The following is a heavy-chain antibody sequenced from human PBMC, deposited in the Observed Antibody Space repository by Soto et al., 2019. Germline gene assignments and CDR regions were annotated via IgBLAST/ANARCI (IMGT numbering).Heavy chain of an antibody. Sequence: PSETLSLTCTVSGGSISGYYWSWIRQPPGKGLEWIGYFYYSGSTDSNPSLKSRVTISVDTSKNQFSLKLSSVTAADTAVYYCARLDSSGWGGILWFDPWGQGTLVTVSS. V-gene: IGHV4-59*08. D-gene: IGHD6-19*01. CDR1: GGSISGYY. CDR2: FYYSGST. CDR3: ARLDSSGWGGILWFDP. J-gene: IGHJ5*02.